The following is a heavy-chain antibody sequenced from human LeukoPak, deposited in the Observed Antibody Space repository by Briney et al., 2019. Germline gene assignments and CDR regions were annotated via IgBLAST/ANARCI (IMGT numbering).Heavy chain of an antibody. CDR3: ARVRWYDSSGYYPRFDY. J-gene: IGHJ4*02. Sequence: PSETLSLTCAVSGGSISSGGYSWSWIRQPPGKGLEWIGYIYYSGSTYYNPSLKSRVTISVDTSKNQFSLKLSSVTAADTAVYYCARVRWYDSSGYYPRFDYWGQGTLVTVSS. CDR1: GGSISSGGYS. D-gene: IGHD3-22*01. V-gene: IGHV4-30-4*07. CDR2: IYYSGST.